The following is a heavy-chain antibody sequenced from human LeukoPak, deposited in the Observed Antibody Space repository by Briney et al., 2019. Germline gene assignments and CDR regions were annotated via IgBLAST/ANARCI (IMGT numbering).Heavy chain of an antibody. CDR3: ARSYYYGDNTGNAFDI. CDR2: ISAYNGNT. CDR1: RYIFTAYY. Sequence: ASVTVSCKASRYIFTAYYIHWVRQAPGQGLEWMGWISAYNGNTNYAQKLQGRVTMTTDTSTSTAYMELRSLRSDDTAVYYCARSYYYGDNTGNAFDIWGQGTMVTVSS. D-gene: IGHD4-17*01. V-gene: IGHV1-18*04. J-gene: IGHJ3*02.